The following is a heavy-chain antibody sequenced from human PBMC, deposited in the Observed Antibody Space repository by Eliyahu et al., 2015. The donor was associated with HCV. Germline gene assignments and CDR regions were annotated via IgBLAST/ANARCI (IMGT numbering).Heavy chain of an antibody. CDR1: GDSISIKY. D-gene: IGHD3-16*01. Sequence: QVQLQESGPGLVKPSETLSLTCIVSGDSISIKYWIWVRQPAGKGLEWIGRIHTGGNTNYNPSLESRVTMSVDTSKNQFSLRLSSVTAADTAAYYCAASGGSGNWGYYVDYWGQGTLVTVSS. V-gene: IGHV4-4*07. CDR2: IHTGGNT. J-gene: IGHJ4*02. CDR3: AASGGSGNWGYYVDY.